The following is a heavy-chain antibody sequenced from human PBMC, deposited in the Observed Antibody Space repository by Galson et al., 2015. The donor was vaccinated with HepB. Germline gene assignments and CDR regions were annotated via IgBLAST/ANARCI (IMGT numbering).Heavy chain of an antibody. CDR3: TTDRVDYDFWSGKTVYYYYGMDV. CDR2: IWYDGSNK. D-gene: IGHD3-3*01. J-gene: IGHJ6*02. V-gene: IGHV3-33*01. CDR1: GFTFSSYG. Sequence: SLRLSCAASGFTFSSYGMHWVRQAPGKGLEWVAVIWYDGSNKYYADSVKGRFTISRDNSKNTLYLQMNSLRAEDTAVYYCTTDRVDYDFWSGKTVYYYYGMDVWGQGTTVTVSS.